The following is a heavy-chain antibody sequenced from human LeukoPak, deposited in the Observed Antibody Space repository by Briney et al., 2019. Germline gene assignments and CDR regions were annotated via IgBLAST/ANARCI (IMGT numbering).Heavy chain of an antibody. CDR3: ARERKVRGYCSGGSCSDPPFDP. CDR2: IIPIFGVT. J-gene: IGHJ5*02. CDR1: GDIFNSFT. D-gene: IGHD2-15*01. Sequence: ASVKVSCKASGDIFNSFTISWVRQAPGQGLEWMGGIIPIFGVTNYAQKFQGRVTITADKSTSTVYMELSSLRSEDTAVYYCARERKVRGYCSGGSCSDPPFDPWGQGTLVTVSS. V-gene: IGHV1-69*10.